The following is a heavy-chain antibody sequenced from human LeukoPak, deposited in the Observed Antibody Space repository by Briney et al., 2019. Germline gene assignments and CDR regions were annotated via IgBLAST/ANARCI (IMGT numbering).Heavy chain of an antibody. CDR3: ARITDRTIFGEIMHGFDV. D-gene: IGHD3-3*01. Sequence: SETLSLTCTVSGGSISSYYWSWIRQPPGKGLEWIGYLYDSGSTNYNPSLKSRGTISVDTSNNQFSLKLNSVTAADTAVYYCARITDRTIFGEIMHGFDVWGQGTPVTVSS. CDR1: GGSISSYY. J-gene: IGHJ3*01. CDR2: LYDSGST. V-gene: IGHV4-4*08.